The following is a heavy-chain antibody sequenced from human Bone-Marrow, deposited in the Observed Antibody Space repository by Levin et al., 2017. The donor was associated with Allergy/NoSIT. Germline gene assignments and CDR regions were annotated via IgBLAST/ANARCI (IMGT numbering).Heavy chain of an antibody. V-gene: IGHV3-23*01. Sequence: RSGGSLRLSCVDSRVTFNTYVMTWVRQAPGQGLEWVSSISGSGGRTSSADSVKGRFTISRDNSKNTVYLQMNSLRVEDTAVYYCASIANGWYEGWFDLWGQGTLVIVSS. CDR3: ASIANGWYEGWFDL. J-gene: IGHJ5*02. CDR2: ISGSGGRT. D-gene: IGHD6-19*01. CDR1: RVTFNTYV.